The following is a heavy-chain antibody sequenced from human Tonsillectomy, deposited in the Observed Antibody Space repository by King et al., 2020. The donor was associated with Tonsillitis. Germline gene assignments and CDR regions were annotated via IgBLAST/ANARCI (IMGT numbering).Heavy chain of an antibody. Sequence: QLVQSGAEVKTPGASVRVSCKISGHNLNELSMHWVRQAPGKGLEWMGGFDPEDGETKYAQKFQGRVTMTEDASTDTAYMDLSSLRSDDTAVYYCAIGRYFDWLAFGYWGQGTLVTVSS. CDR1: GHNLNELS. J-gene: IGHJ4*02. CDR2: FDPEDGET. D-gene: IGHD3-9*01. CDR3: AIGRYFDWLAFGY. V-gene: IGHV1-24*01.